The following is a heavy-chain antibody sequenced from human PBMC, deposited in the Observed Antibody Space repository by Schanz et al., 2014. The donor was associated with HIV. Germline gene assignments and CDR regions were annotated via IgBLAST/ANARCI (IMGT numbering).Heavy chain of an antibody. Sequence: EVQLLESGGGLVQPGGSLRLSCATSGFTFNIYGLHWVRQAPGKGLEWVSAISGSSITYSADSVKGRFTISRDNSKNTLYLQMNSLRAEDTAVYYCALSRPSGYGGSWYFDLWGRGTLVAVSS. V-gene: IGHV3-23*01. CDR3: ALSRPSGYGGSWYFDL. CDR2: ISGSSIT. D-gene: IGHD2-15*01. J-gene: IGHJ2*01. CDR1: GFTFNIYG.